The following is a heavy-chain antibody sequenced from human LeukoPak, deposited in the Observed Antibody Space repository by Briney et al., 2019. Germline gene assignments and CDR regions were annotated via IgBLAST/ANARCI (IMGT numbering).Heavy chain of an antibody. V-gene: IGHV3-9*01. CDR2: IRWNSGSI. Sequence: PGGSLRLSCAASGFTFDDYAMHWVRHAPGKGLEWVSGIRWNSGSIGYADSVKGRFTISRDNAKNSLYLQMNSLRAEDTALYYCAKGQLVRGYYYYYYMDVWGKGTTVTVSS. CDR1: GFTFDDYA. D-gene: IGHD6-13*01. CDR3: AKGQLVRGYYYYYYMDV. J-gene: IGHJ6*03.